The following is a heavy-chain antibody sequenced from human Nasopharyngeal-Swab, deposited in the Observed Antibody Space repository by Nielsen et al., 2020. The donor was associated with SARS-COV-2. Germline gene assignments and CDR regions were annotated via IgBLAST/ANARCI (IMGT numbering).Heavy chain of an antibody. J-gene: IGHJ3*01. V-gene: IGHV3-30*04. CDR3: ARDLSYYDSVGAFDV. Sequence: WIRQPPGKGLEWVAVISYDGSNKYYADSVKGRFTISRDNSKNTLYLQMNSLRAEDTAVYYCARDLSYYDSVGAFDVWGQGTMVTVSS. CDR2: ISYDGSNK. D-gene: IGHD3-22*01.